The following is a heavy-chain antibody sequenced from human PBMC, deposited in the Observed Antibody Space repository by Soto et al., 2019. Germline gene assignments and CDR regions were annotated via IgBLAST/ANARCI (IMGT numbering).Heavy chain of an antibody. D-gene: IGHD1-26*01. CDR1: GFTFSSYS. CDR3: ARRSQWELNCFDY. V-gene: IGHV3-21*01. J-gene: IGHJ4*02. CDR2: ISSSSSYI. Sequence: EVQLVESGGGLVKPGGSLRLSCAASGFTFSSYSMNWVRQAPGKGLEWVSSISSSSSYIYYADSVKGRFTISRDNAKNSLYLQMNSLRAEDTAVYYCARRSQWELNCFDYWGQGTLVTVSS.